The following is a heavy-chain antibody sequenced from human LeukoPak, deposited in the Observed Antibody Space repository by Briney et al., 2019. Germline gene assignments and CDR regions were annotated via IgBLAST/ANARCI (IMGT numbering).Heavy chain of an antibody. CDR1: GGSISSYY. CDR3: ARGDVHSGYDPGPNDY. D-gene: IGHD5-12*01. Sequence: SETLSLTCTVSGGSISSYYWSWIRQPPGQGLEWIGYIYYSGSTNYNPSLKSRVTISVDTSKNQFSLKLSSVTAADTAVYYCARGDVHSGYDPGPNDYWGQGTLVTVSS. CDR2: IYYSGST. J-gene: IGHJ4*02. V-gene: IGHV4-59*01.